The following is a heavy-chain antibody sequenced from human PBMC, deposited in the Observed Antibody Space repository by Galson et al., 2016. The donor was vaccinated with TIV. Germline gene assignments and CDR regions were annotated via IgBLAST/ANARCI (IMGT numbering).Heavy chain of an antibody. CDR2: VSGSGLST. D-gene: IGHD3-16*01. V-gene: IGHV3-23*01. Sequence: SLRLSCAASGFTFGSYVMHWVRQAPGKGLEWVSSVSGSGLSTYYADSVKGRFTISRHTSKNMVYLQMNSLRAEDTAIYYCAKDTVKGPQGGFFHHWGQGTLATVSP. J-gene: IGHJ4*02. CDR3: AKDTVKGPQGGFFHH. CDR1: GFTFGSYV.